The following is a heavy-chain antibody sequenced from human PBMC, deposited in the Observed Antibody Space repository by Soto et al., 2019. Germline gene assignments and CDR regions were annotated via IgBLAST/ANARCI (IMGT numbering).Heavy chain of an antibody. CDR2: AYYSGTT. Sequence: TLSLTCTVSGGSIRNGDYYWGWIRQPPGKGLEWIGYAYYSGTTYSHPSLNSRVSISVDTSENQFSLRLTSVTAADTAVYYCVTVNLVGAAYYFDYWGPGTLVTVSS. CDR3: VTVNLVGAAYYFDY. V-gene: IGHV4-30-4*01. D-gene: IGHD1-26*01. J-gene: IGHJ4*02. CDR1: GGSIRNGDYY.